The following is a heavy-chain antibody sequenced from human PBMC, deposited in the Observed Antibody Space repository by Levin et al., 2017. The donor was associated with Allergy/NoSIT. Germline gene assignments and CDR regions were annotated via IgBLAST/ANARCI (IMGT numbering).Heavy chain of an antibody. D-gene: IGHD6-6*01. V-gene: IGHV3-73*01. CDR1: GFTFSGSA. J-gene: IGHJ6*02. CDR3: TRKEYSGSPRRGGGMDV. CDR2: IRSKANSYAT. Sequence: GGSLRLSCAASGFTFSGSAMHWVRQASGKGLEWVGRIRSKANSYATAYAASVKGRFTISRDDSKNTAYLQMNSLKTEDTAVYYCTRKEYSGSPRRGGGMDVWGQGTTVTVSS.